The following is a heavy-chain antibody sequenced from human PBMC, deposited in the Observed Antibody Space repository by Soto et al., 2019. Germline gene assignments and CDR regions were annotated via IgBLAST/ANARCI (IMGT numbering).Heavy chain of an antibody. CDR3: ARDSLYGDYYYFDY. D-gene: IGHD4-17*01. V-gene: IGHV4-30-4*01. CDR2: IYYSGST. J-gene: IGHJ4*02. CDR1: GGSISSGDYY. Sequence: SETLSLTCTVSGGSISSGDYYWSWIRQPPGKGLEWIGYIYYSGSTYYNPSLKSRVTISVDTSKNQFSLKLSSVTAADTAVYYCARDSLYGDYYYFDYWGQGTLVTVSS.